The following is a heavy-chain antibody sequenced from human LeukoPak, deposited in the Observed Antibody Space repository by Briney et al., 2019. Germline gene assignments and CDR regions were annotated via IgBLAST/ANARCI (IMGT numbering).Heavy chain of an antibody. CDR2: IYHSGST. CDR1: GYSISSGYY. Sequence: PSETLSLTCTVSGYSISSGYYWGWIRQPPGKGLEWIGSIYHSGSTYYNPSLKSRVTISVDTSKNQFSLKLSSVTAADTAVYYCARAEYTSTSCEGFDYWGQGTLVTVSS. J-gene: IGHJ4*02. CDR3: ARAEYTSTSCEGFDY. D-gene: IGHD2-2*01. V-gene: IGHV4-38-2*02.